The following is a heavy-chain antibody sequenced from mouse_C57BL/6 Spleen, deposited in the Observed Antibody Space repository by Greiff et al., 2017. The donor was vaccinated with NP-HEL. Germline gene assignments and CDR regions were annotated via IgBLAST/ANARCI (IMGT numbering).Heavy chain of an antibody. CDR3: ARSDYYAMDY. J-gene: IGHJ4*01. CDR2: IDPSDSYT. CDR1: GYTFTSYW. V-gene: IGHV1-50*01. Sequence: VQLQQPGAELVKPGASVKLSCKASGYTFTSYWMQWVKQRPGQGLAWIGEIDPSDSYTNYNQKFKGKATLTVDTSSSTAYMQLSSLTSEDSAVYYCARSDYYAMDYWGQGTSVTVSS.